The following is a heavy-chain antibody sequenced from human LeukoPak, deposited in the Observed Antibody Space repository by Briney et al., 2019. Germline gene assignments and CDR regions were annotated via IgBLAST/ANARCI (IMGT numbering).Heavy chain of an antibody. D-gene: IGHD2-2*01. J-gene: IGHJ4*02. V-gene: IGHV1-18*01. Sequence: ASVKVSCKASGYTFSSYGISWVRQAPGQGLEWMGWISAYNGNTIYAQKFQGRVTMTTDTSTRTAYMELRSLRSDGTAVYYCARDSLVPAAMLPFDYWGQGTLVTVSS. CDR2: ISAYNGNT. CDR3: ARDSLVPAAMLPFDY. CDR1: GYTFSSYG.